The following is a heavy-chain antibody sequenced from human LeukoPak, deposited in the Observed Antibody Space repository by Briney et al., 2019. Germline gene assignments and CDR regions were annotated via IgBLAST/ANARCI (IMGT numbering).Heavy chain of an antibody. J-gene: IGHJ4*02. Sequence: PSETLSLTCAVYGGSFSGYYWSWIRQPPGKGLEWIGEINHSGSTNYNPSLKSRVTISVDTSKNQFSLKLSPVTAADTAVYYCAGGRRYWGQGTLVTVSS. CDR3: AGGRRY. CDR1: GGSFSGYY. D-gene: IGHD6-25*01. CDR2: INHSGST. V-gene: IGHV4-34*01.